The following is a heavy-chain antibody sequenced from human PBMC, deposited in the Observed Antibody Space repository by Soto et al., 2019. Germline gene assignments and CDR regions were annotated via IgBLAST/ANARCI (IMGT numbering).Heavy chain of an antibody. Sequence: QVQLQESGPGLVRPSGTLSLTCSVSGASVVNGNWWSWVRQSPGKGLEWIGEVSLAGRNHYNPSLQSRVTISLDESKNQFSPILTSVTVADAAIYYCARGFQYWLPTFDWGRGPLVTVS. CDR1: GASVVNGNW. CDR2: VSLAGRN. V-gene: IGHV4-4*02. CDR3: ARGFQYWLPTFD. J-gene: IGHJ4*02. D-gene: IGHD3-10*01.